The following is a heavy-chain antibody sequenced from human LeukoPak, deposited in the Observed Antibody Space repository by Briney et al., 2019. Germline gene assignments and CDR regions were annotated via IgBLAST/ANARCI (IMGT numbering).Heavy chain of an antibody. CDR3: ASGIVVPAAIYAFDI. CDR2: ISSSSSYI. D-gene: IGHD2-2*01. J-gene: IGHJ3*02. V-gene: IGHV3-21*05. CDR1: GFTFSSYS. Sequence: GGSLRLSCAASGFTFSSYSMNWVRQAPGKGLEWVSYISSSSSYIYYADSVKGRFTISRDNAKNSLYLQMNSLRAEDTAVYYCASGIVVPAAIYAFDIWGQGTMVTVSS.